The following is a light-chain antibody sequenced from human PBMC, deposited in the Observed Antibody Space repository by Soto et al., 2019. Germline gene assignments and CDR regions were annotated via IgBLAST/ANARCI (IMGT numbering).Light chain of an antibody. Sequence: DIQMTQSPSTLSASVGDRVTITCRASQSISSWLAWYQQKPGKAPKLLIYNASSLESGVPPRFSGSGSGTEFTLTISSLQPDDFATYYCQQYTSYPYTFGQGTKLDIK. CDR1: QSISSW. CDR2: NAS. J-gene: IGKJ2*01. CDR3: QQYTSYPYT. V-gene: IGKV1-5*03.